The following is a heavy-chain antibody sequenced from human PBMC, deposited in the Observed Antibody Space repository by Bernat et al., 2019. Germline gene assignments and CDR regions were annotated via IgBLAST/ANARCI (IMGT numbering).Heavy chain of an antibody. CDR3: ARVFLDTDRWNDIDS. CDR2: IQGDGSGK. D-gene: IGHD3/OR15-3a*01. J-gene: IGHJ4*02. Sequence: EVQLVESGGGLVQPGGSLRLSCVASGFTFTSYWMGWVRQAPGEGLEWVANIQGDGSGKYYVDSVKGRFTISRDNAKNSLYLQMNGLRVEDTAVYYCARVFLDTDRWNDIDSWGQGALVTVSS. CDR1: GFTFTSYW. V-gene: IGHV3-7*03.